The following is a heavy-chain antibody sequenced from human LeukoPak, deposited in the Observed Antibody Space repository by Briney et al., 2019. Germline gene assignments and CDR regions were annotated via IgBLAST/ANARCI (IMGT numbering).Heavy chain of an antibody. D-gene: IGHD2-21*01. V-gene: IGHV3-7*01. CDR2: IKQDGSEK. J-gene: IGHJ6*02. CDR1: GCTFSSYW. CDR3: ARYCGGDCYGMDV. Sequence: GGSLRLSCAASGCTFSSYWMSWVRQAPGKGLEWVANIKQDGSEKDYVDSVKRRFTISRDNAKNSLYLQMNNLRAEDTAVYYCARYCGGDCYGMDVWGQGTTVTVSS.